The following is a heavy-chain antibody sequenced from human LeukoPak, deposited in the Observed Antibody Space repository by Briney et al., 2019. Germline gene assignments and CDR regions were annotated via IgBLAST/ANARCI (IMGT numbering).Heavy chain of an antibody. J-gene: IGHJ3*02. CDR1: GASISSGSYY. CDR3: ARTDVHRAFDI. D-gene: IGHD1-14*01. Sequence: SETLSLTCTVSGASISSGSYYWTWIRQPAGKGLEWIGRMHSSGRTSYSPSLKSRVTISVDTSKNQFSLKLSSVTAADTAVYYCARTDVHRAFDIWGQGTMVTVSS. CDR2: MHSSGRT. V-gene: IGHV4-61*02.